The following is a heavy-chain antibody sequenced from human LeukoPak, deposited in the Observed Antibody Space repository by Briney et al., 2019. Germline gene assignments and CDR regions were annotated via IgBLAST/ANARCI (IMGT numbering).Heavy chain of an antibody. Sequence: GGSLRLSCAASGFTFSSYEMNWVRQAPGKGLEWVSYISSSSSTIYYADSVKGRFTISRDNAKNSLYLQMNSLRDEDTAVYYCARALDSGSYSGDYWGQGTLVTVSS. CDR1: GFTFSSYE. V-gene: IGHV3-48*02. CDR2: ISSSSSTI. CDR3: ARALDSGSYSGDY. J-gene: IGHJ4*02. D-gene: IGHD1-26*01.